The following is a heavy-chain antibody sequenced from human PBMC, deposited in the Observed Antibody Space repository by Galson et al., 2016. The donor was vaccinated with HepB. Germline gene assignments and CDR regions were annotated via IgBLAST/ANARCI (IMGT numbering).Heavy chain of an antibody. J-gene: IGHJ5*02. Sequence: SETLSLTCTVSGGSIGIYYWSWIRQPPGKGLEWIGYIYYSGSTNYNPSFKSRVTISVDTSKNQFSLKLSSVTAADTAIYYWARDDYSGSAGTYPGGWFDPWGQGTLVTVSS. CDR1: GGSIGIYY. V-gene: IGHV4-59*01. D-gene: IGHD3-10*01. CDR2: IYYSGST. CDR3: ARDDYSGSAGTYPGGWFDP.